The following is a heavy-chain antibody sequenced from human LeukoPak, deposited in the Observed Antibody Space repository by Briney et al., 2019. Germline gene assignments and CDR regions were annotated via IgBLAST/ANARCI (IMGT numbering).Heavy chain of an antibody. V-gene: IGHV4-39*07. J-gene: IGHJ4*02. CDR3: AHGPLRDYDFWSGYPYYFDY. CDR2: IYYSGST. D-gene: IGHD3-3*01. CDR1: GGSISSSGYY. Sequence: SETLSLTCTVSGGSISSSGYYWGWIRQPPGKGLEWIGSIYYSGSTYYNPSLKSRVSLSVDTSKKQFSLKLRSVTAADTAVYYCAHGPLRDYDFWSGYPYYFDYWGQGTLVTVSS.